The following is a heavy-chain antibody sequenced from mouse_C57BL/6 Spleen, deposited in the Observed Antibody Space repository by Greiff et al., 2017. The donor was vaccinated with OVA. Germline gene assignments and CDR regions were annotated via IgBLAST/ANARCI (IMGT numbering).Heavy chain of an antibody. D-gene: IGHD1-1*01. CDR2: ISYSGST. V-gene: IGHV3-8*01. CDR1: GYSITSVY. Sequence: EVKLMESGTGLAKPSQTLSLTCSVTGYSITSVYWNWIRKFPGNKLEYMGYISYSGSTYYNPSLKSLISITRDTCKYQYYLQLNSVGTEDTATNYLARRVTTVVEGYVGYWGQGTTLTVSS. J-gene: IGHJ2*01. CDR3: ARRVTTVVEGYVGY.